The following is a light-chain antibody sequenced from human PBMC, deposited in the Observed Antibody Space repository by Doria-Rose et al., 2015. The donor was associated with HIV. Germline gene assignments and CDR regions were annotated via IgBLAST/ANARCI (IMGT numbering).Light chain of an antibody. CDR2: GAS. V-gene: IGKV3-20*01. Sequence: TQSPGTLSLSQGERATLSCRASQSVSSSYLAWYQQKPGPAPRLLIYGASSRATGIPDRFSGSGAGTDFTLTISRLEPEDFAVYYCQQYGTSLSISFGQGTLLEIK. J-gene: IGKJ5*01. CDR3: QQYGTSLSIS. CDR1: QSVSSSY.